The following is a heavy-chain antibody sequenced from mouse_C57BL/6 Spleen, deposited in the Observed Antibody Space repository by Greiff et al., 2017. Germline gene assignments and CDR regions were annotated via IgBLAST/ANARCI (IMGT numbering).Heavy chain of an antibody. Sequence: EVKVEESGGGLVKPGGSLKLSCAASGFTFSSYTMSWVRQTPEKRLEWVATISGGGGNTYYPDSVKGRFTISRDNAKNTLYLQMSSLRSEDTALYYCARGLITTVVATRAMDYWGQGTSVTVSS. D-gene: IGHD1-1*01. CDR3: ARGLITTVVATRAMDY. V-gene: IGHV5-9*01. J-gene: IGHJ4*01. CDR1: GFTFSSYT. CDR2: ISGGGGNT.